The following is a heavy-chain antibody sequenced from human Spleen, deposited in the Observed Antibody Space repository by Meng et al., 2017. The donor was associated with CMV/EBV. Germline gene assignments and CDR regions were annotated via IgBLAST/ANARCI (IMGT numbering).Heavy chain of an antibody. CDR1: GFPFTTYW. CDR3: ARDITGTTGFDY. V-gene: IGHV3-7*01. Sequence: GGSLRLSCGASGFPFTTYWMTWVRQAPGKGLEWVANINQAGNERYYVDSVRGRFTISRDNAKNLLYLQMNSLRAEDTAVYYCARDITGTTGFDYWGQGTLVTVSS. D-gene: IGHD1-7*01. CDR2: INQAGNER. J-gene: IGHJ4*02.